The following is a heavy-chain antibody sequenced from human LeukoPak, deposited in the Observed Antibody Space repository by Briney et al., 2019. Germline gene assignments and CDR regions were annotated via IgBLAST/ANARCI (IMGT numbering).Heavy chain of an antibody. Sequence: GGSLRLSCAASGFTFSSYTINWVRQAPGKGLEWVANIKQDGSEKYYVDSVKGRFTISRDNAKNSLYLQMNSLRAEDTAVYYCARVDYGDYGGFFDYWGQGTLVTVSS. CDR1: GFTFSSYT. CDR3: ARVDYGDYGGFFDY. J-gene: IGHJ4*02. CDR2: IKQDGSEK. D-gene: IGHD4-17*01. V-gene: IGHV3-7*01.